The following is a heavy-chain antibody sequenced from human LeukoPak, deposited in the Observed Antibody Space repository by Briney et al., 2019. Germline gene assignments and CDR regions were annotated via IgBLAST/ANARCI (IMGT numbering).Heavy chain of an antibody. CDR2: ISGYNGDT. CDR1: NYRFTSYG. V-gene: IGHV1-18*01. CDR3: ATDRTDHLLSLYYMDV. J-gene: IGHJ6*03. Sequence: ASVKVSCKAANYRFTSYGISWVRQAPGQGLEWMGRISGYNGDTIYAQKFQGRLTMITDTSTSTAYMELRSLRSDDTAVYYCATDRTDHLLSLYYMDVWGEGTVVTVSS. D-gene: IGHD3-22*01.